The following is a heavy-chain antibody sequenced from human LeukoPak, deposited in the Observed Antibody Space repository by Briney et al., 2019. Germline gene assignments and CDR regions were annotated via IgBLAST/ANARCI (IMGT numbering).Heavy chain of an antibody. J-gene: IGHJ6*02. V-gene: IGHV4-59*01. Sequence: SETLSLTCTVSGGSISSYYWSWIRQPPGKGLEWIGYIYYSGSTNYNPSLKSRVTISVDTSKNQFSLKLSSVTAADTAVYYCARSRRDGSSWYPTWGMDVWGQGTTVTVSS. D-gene: IGHD6-13*01. CDR3: ARSRRDGSSWYPTWGMDV. CDR2: IYYSGST. CDR1: GGSISSYY.